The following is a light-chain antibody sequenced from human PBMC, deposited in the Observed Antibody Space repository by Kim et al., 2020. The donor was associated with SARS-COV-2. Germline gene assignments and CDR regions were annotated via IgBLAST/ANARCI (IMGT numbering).Light chain of an antibody. J-gene: IGLJ3*02. CDR2: SND. V-gene: IGLV1-47*02. CDR3: ATLDDSLSGPV. Sequence: GRSDTSPCPVGTSQLGSDCVSWCHQLPGTAPKVLLFSNDQRPSGVPDRFSGSKSGTSASLAISGHRSEDEADYYCATLDDSLSGPVFGGGTQLTVL. CDR1: TSQLGSDC.